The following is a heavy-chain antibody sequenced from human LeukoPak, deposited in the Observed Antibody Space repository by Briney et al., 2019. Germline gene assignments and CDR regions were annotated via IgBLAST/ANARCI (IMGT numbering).Heavy chain of an antibody. V-gene: IGHV4-34*01. Sequence: SETLSLTCAVYGGSFSGYYWSWIRQPPGKGLEWIGEISHSGSTNYNPSLKSRVTISVDTSKNQFSLKLSSVTAADTAVYYCARGSRLGANYFDYWGQGTLVTVSS. D-gene: IGHD3-16*01. CDR2: ISHSGST. J-gene: IGHJ4*02. CDR3: ARGSRLGANYFDY. CDR1: GGSFSGYY.